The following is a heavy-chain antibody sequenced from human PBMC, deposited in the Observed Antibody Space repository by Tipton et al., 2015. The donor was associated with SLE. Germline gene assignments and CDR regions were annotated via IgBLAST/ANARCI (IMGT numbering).Heavy chain of an antibody. CDR2: INHSGST. J-gene: IGHJ4*02. Sequence: TLSLTCAVYGGSFSGYYWSWIRQPPGKGLEWIGEINHSGSTNYNPSLKSRVTISVDTSKNQFSLKLSSVTAVDTAVYYCARTQYTFGGVIAPFDYWGQGTLVTVSS. V-gene: IGHV4-34*01. D-gene: IGHD3-16*02. CDR3: ARTQYTFGGVIAPFDY. CDR1: GGSFSGYY.